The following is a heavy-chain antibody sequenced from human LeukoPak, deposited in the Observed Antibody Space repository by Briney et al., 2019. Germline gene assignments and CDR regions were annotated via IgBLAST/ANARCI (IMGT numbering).Heavy chain of an antibody. D-gene: IGHD4-17*01. Sequence: GGSLRLSCGASGFTFDDYWMSWVRQAPGQGLEWVANINQDGSEKYYLDSAKGRFTISRDNARNSLYLQVNSLRAEDTAVYYCARETVTTHNWFDPWGQGTLVTVSS. CDR1: GFTFDDYW. CDR2: INQDGSEK. CDR3: ARETVTTHNWFDP. J-gene: IGHJ5*02. V-gene: IGHV3-7*01.